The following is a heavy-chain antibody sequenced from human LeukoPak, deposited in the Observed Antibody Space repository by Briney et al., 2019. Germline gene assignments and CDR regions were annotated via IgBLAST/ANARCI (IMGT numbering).Heavy chain of an antibody. CDR1: GFTFSNYW. V-gene: IGHV3-74*01. D-gene: IGHD2-2*02. J-gene: IGHJ4*02. Sequence: GGSLRLSCAASGFTFSNYWMHWVRQAPGKGLVWVSRINSDGSSTSYADSVKGRFTISRDNAKNTLYLQMNSLRAEDTAVNYCARVYCSSTSCYKDASDYWGQGTLVTVSS. CDR3: ARVYCSSTSCYKDASDY. CDR2: INSDGSST.